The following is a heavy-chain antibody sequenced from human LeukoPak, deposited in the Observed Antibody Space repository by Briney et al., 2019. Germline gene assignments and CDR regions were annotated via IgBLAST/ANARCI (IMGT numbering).Heavy chain of an antibody. CDR1: GFTFTSYW. CDR3: ARARGFSYAHFES. D-gene: IGHD5-18*01. Sequence: GGSLRLSCAASGFTFTSYWMTWVRLPPGKGLEWVASIKPDGSDKYYVDSVKGRFTISRDNARKSLDLQMNALRVEDSAVYYCARARGFSYAHFESWGQGTLVTVSS. V-gene: IGHV3-7*01. CDR2: IKPDGSDK. J-gene: IGHJ4*02.